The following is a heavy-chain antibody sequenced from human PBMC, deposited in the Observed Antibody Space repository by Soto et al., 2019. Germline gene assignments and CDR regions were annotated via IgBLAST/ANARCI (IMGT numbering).Heavy chain of an antibody. J-gene: IGHJ6*03. CDR3: ARDQGNARLLRFLEWPGLPANYYMDV. CDR2: TYYRSKWYN. V-gene: IGHV6-1*01. D-gene: IGHD3-3*01. Sequence: PSQTLSLTCAISGDSVSSNSAAWNCIRQSPSRGLEWLGRTYYRSKWYNDYAVSVKSRITINPDTSKNQFSLQLNSVTPEDTAVYYCARDQGNARLLRFLEWPGLPANYYMDVWGKGTTVTVSS. CDR1: GDSVSSNSAA.